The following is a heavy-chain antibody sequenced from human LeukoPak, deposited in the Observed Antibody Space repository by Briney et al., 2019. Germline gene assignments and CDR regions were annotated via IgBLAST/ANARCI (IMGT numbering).Heavy chain of an antibody. Sequence: GGSMRLSCAASGLAFSAYKMHWVRQAPRKGLVWVSRISTDGYTTDYADFVQGRFTAPRDNTKNTWSLEMNSLRAEDTAVYYCVVGGSPGYWGQGTLVTVSS. V-gene: IGHV3-74*01. CDR1: GLAFSAYK. CDR2: ISTDGYTT. J-gene: IGHJ4*02. CDR3: VVGGSPGY. D-gene: IGHD2-15*01.